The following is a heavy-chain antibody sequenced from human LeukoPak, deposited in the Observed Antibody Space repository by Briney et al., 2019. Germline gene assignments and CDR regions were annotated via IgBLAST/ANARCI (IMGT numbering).Heavy chain of an antibody. CDR2: ISGSGGST. V-gene: IGHV3-23*01. J-gene: IGHJ3*01. CDR1: GFTFSSAA. CDR3: AKVHRGGYPIDAFDV. D-gene: IGHD2-15*01. Sequence: GGSLRLSCAASGFTFSSAAMSWFRQAPGKGLEWVSAISGSGGSTYHADSVKGRFTISRDNSKNTLYLQMNSLRAEDTAVYYCAKVHRGGYPIDAFDVWGQGTMVTVSS.